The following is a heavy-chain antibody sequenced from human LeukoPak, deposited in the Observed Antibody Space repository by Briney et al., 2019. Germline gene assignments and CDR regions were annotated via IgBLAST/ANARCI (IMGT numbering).Heavy chain of an antibody. CDR1: GFTFSDYY. V-gene: IGHV3-7*01. D-gene: IGHD3-10*01. J-gene: IGHJ4*02. CDR3: ARDAFASGSYNPFDN. CDR2: INQGGSEK. Sequence: GGSLRLSCAASGFTFSDYYMSWVRQAPGKGLEWVANINQGGSEKFYVDSVKGRFTISRDNAKNSLYLQMNSLRAEDTAVYYCARDAFASGSYNPFDNWGQGTLVTVSS.